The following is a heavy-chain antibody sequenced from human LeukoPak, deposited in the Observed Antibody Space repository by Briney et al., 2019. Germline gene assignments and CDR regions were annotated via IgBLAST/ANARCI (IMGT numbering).Heavy chain of an antibody. CDR1: GYTFTNYY. Sequence: GASVKVSCKASGYTFTNYYMQWVRQAPGHGLEWMGLINPNDGSTSYAQNFQGRVTMTRDTSTSTVYMELSSLRSDDTAVYYCARWRRTTREKFDYWGQGTLVTVSS. D-gene: IGHD1-14*01. CDR3: ARWRRTTREKFDY. CDR2: INPNDGST. V-gene: IGHV1-46*01. J-gene: IGHJ4*02.